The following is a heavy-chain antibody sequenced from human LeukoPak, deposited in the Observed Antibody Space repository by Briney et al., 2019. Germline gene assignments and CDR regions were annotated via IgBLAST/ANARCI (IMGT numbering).Heavy chain of an antibody. CDR1: GITFGNNW. V-gene: IGHV3-74*01. CDR2: INSDGGGA. J-gene: IGHJ4*02. CDR3: ATNRGYCSSTSCHGLDY. D-gene: IGHD2-2*01. Sequence: GGSLRLSCAASGITFGNNWMHWVRQGPGKGLVWISRINSDGGGAIYADSVKGRFTVSRDNAKNTLYLQMNSLRAEDTAVYYCATNRGYCSSTSCHGLDYWGQGTLVTVSS.